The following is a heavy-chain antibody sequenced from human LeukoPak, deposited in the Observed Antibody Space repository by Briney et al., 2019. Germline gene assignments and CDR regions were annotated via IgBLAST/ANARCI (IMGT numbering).Heavy chain of an antibody. CDR1: GYTFTGYY. CDR2: INPNSGGT. Sequence: GASVKVSCKASGYTFTGYYMHWVRQAPGQGLEWMGWINPNSGGTNYAQKFQGRVTMTRDTSISTAYMELSSLRSEDTAVYFCARGRRELPYYYYYMDVWGKGTTVTISS. V-gene: IGHV1-2*02. CDR3: ARGRRELPYYYYYMDV. J-gene: IGHJ6*03. D-gene: IGHD1-26*01.